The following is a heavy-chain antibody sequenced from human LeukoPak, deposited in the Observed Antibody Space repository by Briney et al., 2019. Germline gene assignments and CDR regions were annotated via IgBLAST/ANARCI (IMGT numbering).Heavy chain of an antibody. D-gene: IGHD3-10*01. V-gene: IGHV3-66*01. CDR2: IYSGGST. CDR1: GFTVSSNY. J-gene: IGHJ4*02. Sequence: HPGGSLRLSCAASGFTVSSNYMSWVRQAPGKGLEWVSVIYSGGSTYYADSVKGRFTISRDNSKNTLYLQMNSLRAEDTAVYYCARAGLLWFGELPTFDYWGQGTLVTVSS. CDR3: ARAGLLWFGELPTFDY.